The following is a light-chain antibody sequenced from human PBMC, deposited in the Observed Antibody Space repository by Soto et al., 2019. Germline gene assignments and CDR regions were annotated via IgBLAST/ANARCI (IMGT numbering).Light chain of an antibody. CDR3: KQYKEWPPFT. CDR1: QSFSSSY. Sequence: EIVLTQSPGTLSLSPGERATLSCRASQSFSSSYLAWYQQKPGQAPRLLIYGASSRATGIPARFSGSGSGTEFTLSISSLQSEDFAVYYCKQYKEWPPFTFGQGTRLEIK. V-gene: IGKV3D-15*01. J-gene: IGKJ5*01. CDR2: GAS.